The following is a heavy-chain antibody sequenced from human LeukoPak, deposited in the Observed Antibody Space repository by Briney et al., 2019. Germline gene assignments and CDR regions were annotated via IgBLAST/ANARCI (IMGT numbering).Heavy chain of an antibody. Sequence: SETLSLTCAVYGGSFSGYYWSWIRQPPGKGLEWIGKINHSGSTNYNPSLKSRVTISVDTSKNQFSLKLSSVTAADTAVYYCARGGRGSSSWPIDYWGQGTLVTVSS. CDR1: GGSFSGYY. CDR3: ARGGRGSSSWPIDY. CDR2: INHSGST. J-gene: IGHJ4*02. D-gene: IGHD6-13*01. V-gene: IGHV4-34*01.